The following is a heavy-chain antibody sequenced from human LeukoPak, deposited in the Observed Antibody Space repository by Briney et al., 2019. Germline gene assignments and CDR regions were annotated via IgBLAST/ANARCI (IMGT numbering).Heavy chain of an antibody. CDR1: GFTFRSYN. Sequence: GGSLRLSCAASGFTFRSYNMNWVRQAPGKGLEWVSYITGGSTTIYYADSVKGRFTISRDNSKNTVFLQMNTLTAEDTAVYYCVKENREYYGSGSIPGEPFGSWGQGTLVTVSS. D-gene: IGHD3-10*01. CDR2: ITGGSTTI. V-gene: IGHV3-48*01. CDR3: VKENREYYGSGSIPGEPFGS. J-gene: IGHJ4*02.